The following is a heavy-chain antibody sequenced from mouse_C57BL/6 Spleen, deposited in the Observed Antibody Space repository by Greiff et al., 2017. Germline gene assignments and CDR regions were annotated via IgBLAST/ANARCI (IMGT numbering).Heavy chain of an antibody. J-gene: IGHJ4*01. D-gene: IGHD1-1*01. CDR1: GYAFSSYW. V-gene: IGHV1-80*01. CDR2: IYPGDGDT. Sequence: VHLVESGAELVKPGASVKISCKASGYAFSSYWMNWVKQRPGKGLEWIGQIYPGDGDTNYNGKFKGKATLTADKSSSTAYMQLSSLTSEDSAVYFCARSLFITTVVARNAMDYWGQGTSVTVSS. CDR3: ARSLFITTVVARNAMDY.